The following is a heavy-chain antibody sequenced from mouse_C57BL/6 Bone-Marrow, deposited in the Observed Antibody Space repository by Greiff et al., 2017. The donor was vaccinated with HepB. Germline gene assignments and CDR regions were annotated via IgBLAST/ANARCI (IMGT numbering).Heavy chain of an antibody. D-gene: IGHD1-1*01. V-gene: IGHV1-55*01. Sequence: VKLQQPGAELVKPGASVKMSCKASGYTFTSYWITWVKQRPGQGLEWIGDIYPGSGSTNYNEKFKSKATLTVDTSSSTAYMQLSSLTSEDSAVYYCANYYGGYYAMDYWGQGTSVTVSS. J-gene: IGHJ4*01. CDR1: GYTFTSYW. CDR2: IYPGSGST. CDR3: ANYYGGYYAMDY.